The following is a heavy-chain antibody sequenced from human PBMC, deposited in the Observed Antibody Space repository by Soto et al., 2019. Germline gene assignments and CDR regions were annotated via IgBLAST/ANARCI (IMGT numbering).Heavy chain of an antibody. J-gene: IGHJ5*02. D-gene: IGHD4-17*01. V-gene: IGHV1-8*01. CDR3: ARGSKYGDYSRWFDP. CDR2: INPNSGNT. CDR1: GYIFTNYD. Sequence: QVQLVQSGAEVKKPGASVKVSCKASGYIFTNYDINWVRQATGQGLEYLGWINPNSGNTGYVQKFKGRVTMTRNTPINTGYMERNSLRSEDTAVYYCARGSKYGDYSRWFDPCGQGTLGTVSS.